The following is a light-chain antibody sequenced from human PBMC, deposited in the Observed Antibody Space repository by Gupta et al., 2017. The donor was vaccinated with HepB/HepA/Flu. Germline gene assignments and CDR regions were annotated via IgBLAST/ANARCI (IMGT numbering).Light chain of an antibody. CDR1: SSNIGSNT. V-gene: IGLV1-44*01. CDR3: TAWDDSLHGRV. CDR2: TYD. Sequence: QYVLTSPPPASGTPGPRATLACSVSSSNIGSNTVNSYQHLPGTAPKLLIHTYDQRPAGVPDQFSGSKSGTAASLAISGRQSEDEADYYCTAWDDSLHGRVFGGGTKLTVL. J-gene: IGLJ3*02.